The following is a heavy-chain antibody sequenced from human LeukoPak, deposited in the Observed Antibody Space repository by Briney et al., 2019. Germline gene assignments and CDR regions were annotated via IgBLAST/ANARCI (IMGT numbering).Heavy chain of an antibody. CDR3: ASGRGSYYGFWLDY. CDR1: GGSISSYY. CDR2: IYYSGST. D-gene: IGHD1-26*01. J-gene: IGHJ4*02. V-gene: IGHV4-59*01. Sequence: SETLSLTCTVSGGSISSYYWSWIRQPPGKGLEWIGYIYYSGSTNYNPSLKSRVTISVDTSKNQFPLKLSSVTAADTAVYYCASGRGSYYGFWLDYWGQGTLVTVSS.